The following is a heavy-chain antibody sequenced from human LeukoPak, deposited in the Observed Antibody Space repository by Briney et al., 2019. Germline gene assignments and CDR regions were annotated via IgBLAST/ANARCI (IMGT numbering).Heavy chain of an antibody. CDR3: AISQRYSSAWYSFDY. D-gene: IGHD6-19*01. Sequence: GGSLRLSCAASGFTFSSYAMSWVRQAPGKGLEWVSAISGSGGSTYYVDSVKGRFTISRDNSKNTLYLLMNSLRAEDTAVYYCAISQRYSSAWYSFDYWGQGTLVTVSS. J-gene: IGHJ4*02. V-gene: IGHV3-23*01. CDR2: ISGSGGST. CDR1: GFTFSSYA.